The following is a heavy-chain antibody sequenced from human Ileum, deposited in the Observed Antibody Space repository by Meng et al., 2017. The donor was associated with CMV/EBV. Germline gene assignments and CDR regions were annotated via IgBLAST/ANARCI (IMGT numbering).Heavy chain of an antibody. CDR1: GASSRGYY. D-gene: IGHD3-22*01. J-gene: IGHJ4*02. CDR2: INHSGST. CDR3: PRGLHYYDSSGYPHRAFILDY. V-gene: IGHV4-34*01. Sequence: SQTLSPTCAVYGASSRGYYWSWTRQLPGKGLEWIGEINHSGSTNYNPSLKSRVTISVDTSKNQFSLKLSYVTAADKAVYYCPRGLHYYDSSGYPHRAFILDYWGQGTLVTVSS.